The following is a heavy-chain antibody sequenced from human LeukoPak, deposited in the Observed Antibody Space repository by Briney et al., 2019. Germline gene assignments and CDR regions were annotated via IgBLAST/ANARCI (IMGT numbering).Heavy chain of an antibody. Sequence: KPSETLSLTCAVYGGSFSGYSWSWIRQPPGKGLEWIGEIHRSGSTNYHPSLKSRVTISVDTSKNHFSLKLSSVTAADTAVYYCARGIPHYCSSTTCPNDYWGQGTLVTVSS. CDR3: ARGIPHYCSSTTCPNDY. J-gene: IGHJ4*02. CDR2: IHRSGST. CDR1: GGSFSGYS. D-gene: IGHD2-2*01. V-gene: IGHV4-34*01.